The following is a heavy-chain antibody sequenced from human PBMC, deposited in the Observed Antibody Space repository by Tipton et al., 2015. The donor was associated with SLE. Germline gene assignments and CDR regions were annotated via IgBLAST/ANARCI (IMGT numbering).Heavy chain of an antibody. CDR2: IYYSGST. V-gene: IGHV4-59*01. CDR1: GGSISGYY. D-gene: IGHD3-10*01. Sequence: TLSLTCTVSGGSISGYYWSWIRQPPGKGLEWIGYIYYSGSTNYNPSLKSRVTISVDTSKNQFSLKLSSVTAADTAVYYCARGEITMVQGVIWDDAFDIWGQGTTVTVSS. CDR3: ARGEITMVQGVIWDDAFDI. J-gene: IGHJ3*02.